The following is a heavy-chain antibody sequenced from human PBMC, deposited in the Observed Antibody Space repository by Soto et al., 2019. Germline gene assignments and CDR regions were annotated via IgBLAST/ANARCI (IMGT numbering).Heavy chain of an antibody. J-gene: IGHJ5*02. Sequence: PSETLSLTCAVYGGSFSGYYWSWIRQPPGKGLEWIGEINHSGSTNYNPSLKSRVTISVDTSKNQFSLKLSSVTAADTAVYYCARVRYVWGSYRWNWFDTWGQGTLVTVSS. CDR2: INHSGST. D-gene: IGHD3-16*02. CDR1: GGSFSGYY. V-gene: IGHV4-34*01. CDR3: ARVRYVWGSYRWNWFDT.